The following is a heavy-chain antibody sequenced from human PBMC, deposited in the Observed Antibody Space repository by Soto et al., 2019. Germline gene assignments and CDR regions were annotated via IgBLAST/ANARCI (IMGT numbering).Heavy chain of an antibody. CDR3: ARARQPHIEARLRGHWFDP. J-gene: IGHJ5*02. CDR2: INPNSGGT. V-gene: IGHV1-2*04. D-gene: IGHD6-6*01. CDR1: GYTFTGYY. Sequence: QVQLVQSGAEVTKPGASVKVSCKASGYTFTGYYMHWVRQAPGQGLEWMGWINPNSGGTNYAQKFQGWVTMTREPSISTAYMELSRLRSADTAVYYCARARQPHIEARLRGHWFDPWGQGTLVTVSS.